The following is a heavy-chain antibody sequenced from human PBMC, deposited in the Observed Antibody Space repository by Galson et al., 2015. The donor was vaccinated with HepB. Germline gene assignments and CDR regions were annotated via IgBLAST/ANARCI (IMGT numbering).Heavy chain of an antibody. CDR2: IIPIFGTA. CDR1: GGTFSSYA. J-gene: IGHJ5*02. V-gene: IGHV1-69*01. D-gene: IGHD2-15*01. CDR3: ATGGYCSGGSCYQTNWFDP. Sequence: CKASGGTFSSYAISWVRQAPGQGLEWMGGIIPIFGTANYAQKFQGRVTITADESTSTAYMELSSLRSEDTAVYYCATGGYCSGGSCYQTNWFDPWGQGTLVTVSS.